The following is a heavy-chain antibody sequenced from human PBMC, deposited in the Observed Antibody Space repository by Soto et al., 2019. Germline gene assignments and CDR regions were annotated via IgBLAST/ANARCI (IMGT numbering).Heavy chain of an antibody. CDR2: IYWDDDK. CDR3: AHTTVTTAFDY. J-gene: IGHJ4*02. CDR1: GFSLSTSGVG. D-gene: IGHD4-17*01. Sequence: QITLKESGPTLVKPTQTLTLTCTFSGFSLSTSGVGVGWIRQPPGKALERLALIYWDDDKRYSPSLKSRPTITTDTAKKQVVRTMTNMDPVDTGTYYCAHTTVTTAFDYWGQGTLVTVSS. V-gene: IGHV2-5*02.